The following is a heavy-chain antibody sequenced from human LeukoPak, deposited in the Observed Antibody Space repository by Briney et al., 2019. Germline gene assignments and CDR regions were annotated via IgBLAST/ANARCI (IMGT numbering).Heavy chain of an antibody. V-gene: IGHV1-46*01. J-gene: IGHJ4*02. CDR2: INPSGGST. CDR1: GYTFTSYY. CDR3: AREGYYYDSSGYFPYFDY. Sequence: ASVKVSCKASGYTFTSYYMHWVRQAPGQGLEWLGIINPSGGSTSYAQKFQGRVTMTRHTSTSTVYMELSSLRSEDTAVYYCAREGYYYDSSGYFPYFDYWGQGTLVTVSS. D-gene: IGHD3-22*01.